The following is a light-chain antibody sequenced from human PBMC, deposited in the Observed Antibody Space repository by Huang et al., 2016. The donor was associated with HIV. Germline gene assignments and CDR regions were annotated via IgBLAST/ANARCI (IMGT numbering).Light chain of an antibody. CDR3: QQYGRSPAT. Sequence: IVLTHSPGPLSLSPGERATLSGRASHCVSSNFLAWYQQKPGQAPRLLIYCASTRAPGIPNRFSGSGSGTDFTLTISRLEPEDVGVYYCQQYGRSPATFGQGTKVEVK. CDR1: HCVSSNF. CDR2: CAS. V-gene: IGKV3-20*01. J-gene: IGKJ1*01.